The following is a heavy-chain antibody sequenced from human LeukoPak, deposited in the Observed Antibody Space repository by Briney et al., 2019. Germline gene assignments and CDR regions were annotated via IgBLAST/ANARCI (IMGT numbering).Heavy chain of an antibody. CDR3: ARANFLYCSSSTCLFDY. V-gene: IGHV1-2*02. Sequence: ASVKVSCKASGYTFTNYYMHWVRQAPGQGVEWMGWINPNDGDTNYAQKFQGRVTMTRDTSISTAHMEVSRLPSDDTAVYYCARANFLYCSSSTCLFDYWGQGTLVTVSS. J-gene: IGHJ4*02. CDR2: INPNDGDT. D-gene: IGHD2-2*01. CDR1: GYTFTNYY.